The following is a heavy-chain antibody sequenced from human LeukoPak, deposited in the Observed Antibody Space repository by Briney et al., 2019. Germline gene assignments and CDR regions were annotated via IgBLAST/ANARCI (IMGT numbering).Heavy chain of an antibody. CDR3: ARDEAVPAAMGYYFDY. J-gene: IGHJ4*02. CDR2: ISSSSSYI. CDR1: GFTFGSYS. Sequence: GGSLRLSCAASGFTFGSYSMNWVRQAPGKGLEWVSSISSSSSYIYYADSVKGRFTISRDNAKNSLYLQMNSLRAEDTAVYYCARDEAVPAAMGYYFDYWGQGTLVTVSS. V-gene: IGHV3-21*01. D-gene: IGHD2-2*01.